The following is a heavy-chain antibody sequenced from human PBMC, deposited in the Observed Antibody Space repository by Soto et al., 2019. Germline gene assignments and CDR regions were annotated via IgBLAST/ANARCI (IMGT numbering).Heavy chain of an antibody. V-gene: IGHV3-48*01. CDR1: GFTFSSYS. CDR2: VSSSSSTI. Sequence: GGSLRLSCAASGFTFSSYSMNWVRQAPGKGLEWVSYVSSSSSTIYYADSVKGRFTISRDNAKNSLYLQMNSLRAEDTAVYYCARHRALNWFDPWGQGTPVTVSS. CDR3: ARHRALNWFDP. J-gene: IGHJ5*02.